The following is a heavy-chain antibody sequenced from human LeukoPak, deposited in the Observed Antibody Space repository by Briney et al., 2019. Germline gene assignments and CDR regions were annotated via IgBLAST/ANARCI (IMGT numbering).Heavy chain of an antibody. D-gene: IGHD2-21*02. CDR2: IKDDGGED. CDR3: ARLAYCGADCYYNWFDF. Sequence: GGSLRLSCAASEFAFSTYWMSWVRQAPGKGLEWVANIKDDGGEDYYVDSVKGRFSIFRDNANNALFLQMSSLRAEDTALYYCARLAYCGADCYYNWFDFWGQGTLVTVSP. V-gene: IGHV3-7*01. CDR1: EFAFSTYW. J-gene: IGHJ5*01.